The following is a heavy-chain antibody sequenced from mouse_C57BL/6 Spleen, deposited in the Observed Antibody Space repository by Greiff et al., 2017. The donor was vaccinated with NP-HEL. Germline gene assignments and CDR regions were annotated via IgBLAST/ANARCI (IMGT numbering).Heavy chain of an antibody. CDR2: ISSGSSNI. Sequence: EVKLMESGGGLVKPGGSLKLSCAASGFTFSDYGMHWVRQAPEKGLEWVAYISSGSSNIYYADTVKGRFTISRDNAKNTLLLQMTSMRSEDKAMYYCARRGYDGYYVDAMDYWGQGTSVTVSS. J-gene: IGHJ4*01. D-gene: IGHD2-3*01. V-gene: IGHV5-17*01. CDR1: GFTFSDYG. CDR3: ARRGYDGYYVDAMDY.